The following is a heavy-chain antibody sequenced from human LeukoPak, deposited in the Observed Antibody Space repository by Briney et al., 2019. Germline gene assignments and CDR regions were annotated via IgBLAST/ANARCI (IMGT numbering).Heavy chain of an antibody. CDR3: ARDGSGTWALGRLGVFDP. CDR2: IGSDNKP. Sequence: GGSLRLSCEASGFTFSAYAMTWVRQAPGQGLEWVSSIGSDNKPHYSESVKGRFAISRDNSKSMLFLQLNRLRAEDTAVYYCARDGSGTWALGRLGVFDPWGQGTLVTVSS. CDR1: GFTFSAYA. J-gene: IGHJ5*02. D-gene: IGHD3-10*01. V-gene: IGHV3-69-1*02.